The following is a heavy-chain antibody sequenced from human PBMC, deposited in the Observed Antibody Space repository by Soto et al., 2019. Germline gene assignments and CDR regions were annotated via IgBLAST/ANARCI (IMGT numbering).Heavy chain of an antibody. CDR2: IKQDGSEK. CDR3: ARESQDYDFWSGYYVDV. D-gene: IGHD3-3*01. J-gene: IGHJ6*03. CDR1: GFTFSSYW. V-gene: IGHV3-7*01. Sequence: EVQLVESGGGLVQPGGSLRLSCAASGFTFSSYWMSWVRQAPGKGLEWVANIKQDGSEKYYVDSVKGRFTISRDNAKNLLYLQMNSLRAEDTAVYYCARESQDYDFWSGYYVDVWGKGTTVTVSS.